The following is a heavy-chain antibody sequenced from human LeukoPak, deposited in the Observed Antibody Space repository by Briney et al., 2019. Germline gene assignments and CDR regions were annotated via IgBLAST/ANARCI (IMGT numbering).Heavy chain of an antibody. Sequence: EASGTVAWKVSGYTLTKLSMHWVRQAPGKGSEWKGGFHPEDGETIYAQKFQGRVTMTDDTSTDTAYMELSSLRSEDTAVYYCASHYGSRSYYFPYWGQGTLVTVSS. CDR2: FHPEDGET. CDR1: GYTLTKLS. V-gene: IGHV1-24*01. CDR3: ASHYGSRSYYFPY. D-gene: IGHD3-10*01. J-gene: IGHJ4*02.